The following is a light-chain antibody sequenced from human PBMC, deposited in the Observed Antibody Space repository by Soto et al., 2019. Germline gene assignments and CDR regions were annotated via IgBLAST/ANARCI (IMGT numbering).Light chain of an antibody. J-gene: IGLJ1*01. CDR3: FSFTSPNTHV. CDR1: SSDFGSYKF. CDR2: ETS. V-gene: IGLV2-23*01. Sequence: QSALTQPASVSGSPGQSVTISCTGTSSDFGSYKFVSWYQHHPGTVPKVTIYETSKRPLGVSDRFSGSKSGNTASLTISGLQAEDEADYYCFSFTSPNTHVFGSGTKLTVL.